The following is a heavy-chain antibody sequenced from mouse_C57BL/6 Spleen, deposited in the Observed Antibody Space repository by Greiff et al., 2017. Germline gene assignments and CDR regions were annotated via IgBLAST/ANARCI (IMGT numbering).Heavy chain of an antibody. D-gene: IGHD2-5*01. CDR1: GYTFTSYW. CDR3: AFYYSNRGYYAMDY. V-gene: IGHV1-59*01. J-gene: IGHJ4*01. Sequence: QVQLQQPGAELVRPGTSVKLSCKASGYTFTSYWMHWVKQRPGQGLEWIGVIDPSDSYTNYNQKFKGKATLTVDTSSSTAYMQLSSLTSEDSAVYYCAFYYSNRGYYAMDYWGQGTSVTVSS. CDR2: IDPSDSYT.